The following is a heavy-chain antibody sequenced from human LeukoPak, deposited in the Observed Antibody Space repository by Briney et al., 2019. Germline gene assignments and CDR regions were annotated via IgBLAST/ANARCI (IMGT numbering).Heavy chain of an antibody. J-gene: IGHJ4*02. CDR2: IYTNGTT. CDR1: GDSISGYY. V-gene: IGHV4-4*07. D-gene: IGHD3-3*01. Sequence: PSETLSLTCTVSGDSISGYYWNWVRQPAGKGLEWIGRIYTNGTTNYNPSLKSRVSMTVDTSKNQLSLKLTSVTAADTAFYYCARDRPYNYHSWSGYWDPGVYNFDQWGQGALVTVSS. CDR3: ARDRPYNYHSWSGYWDPGVYNFDQ.